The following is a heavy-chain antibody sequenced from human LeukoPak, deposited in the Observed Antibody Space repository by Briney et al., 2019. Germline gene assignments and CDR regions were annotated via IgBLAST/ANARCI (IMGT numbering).Heavy chain of an antibody. Sequence: SETLSLTCTVSGGSISSGDYYWSWIRQPPGKGPEWIGYIYYSGSTYYNPSLKSRVTISVDTSKSQFSLKLSSVTAADTAVYYCTRRIAAAGTNWFDPWGQGTLVTVSS. J-gene: IGHJ5*02. CDR3: TRRIAAAGTNWFDP. V-gene: IGHV4-30-4*01. CDR1: GGSISSGDYY. D-gene: IGHD6-13*01. CDR2: IYYSGST.